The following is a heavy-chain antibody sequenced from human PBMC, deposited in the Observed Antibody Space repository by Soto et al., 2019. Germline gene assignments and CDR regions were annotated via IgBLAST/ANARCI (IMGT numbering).Heavy chain of an antibody. J-gene: IGHJ4*02. Sequence: QVVLVESGGGVVQPGRSLRLSCAASGFIFSSYGMHWVRQAPGKGLEWVAVISYEGSHTYYADSVKGRFTITRDNSKNTLYLQMNSLRPEDTAVYYCAKEVHCGGGSCSWSEGFDYWGQGTLLTVSS. D-gene: IGHD2-15*01. CDR1: GFIFSSYG. CDR3: AKEVHCGGGSCSWSEGFDY. CDR2: ISYEGSHT. V-gene: IGHV3-30*18.